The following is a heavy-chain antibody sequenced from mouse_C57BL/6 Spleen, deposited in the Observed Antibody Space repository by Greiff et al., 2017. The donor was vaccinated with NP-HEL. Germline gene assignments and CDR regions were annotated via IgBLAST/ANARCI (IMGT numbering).Heavy chain of an antibody. CDR1: GYTFTSYW. CDR2: IHPNSGST. J-gene: IGHJ1*03. CDR3: AISGYSKGNSYWYFDV. D-gene: IGHD2-1*01. Sequence: VQLQQPGAELVKPGASVKLSCKASGYTFTSYWMHWVKQRPGQGLEWIGMIHPNSGSTNYNEKFKSKATLTVDKPSSTAYMQLSSLTSEDSAVYYCAISGYSKGNSYWYFDVWGTGTTVTVSS. V-gene: IGHV1-64*01.